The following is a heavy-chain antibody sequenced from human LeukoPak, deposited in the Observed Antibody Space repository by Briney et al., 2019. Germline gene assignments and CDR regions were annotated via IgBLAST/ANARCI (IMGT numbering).Heavy chain of an antibody. D-gene: IGHD3-16*01. CDR1: GFTVSSNY. J-gene: IGHJ4*02. CDR2: IYSGGST. V-gene: IGHV3-66*01. Sequence: GGSLRLSCAASGFTVSSNYMSWVRQAPGKGLEWVSVIYSGGSTYYADSLKGRFTISRDNAKNSVYLQMNSLRVEDTALYYCARSRNRYSYAFSVWGQGALVTVSS. CDR3: ARSRNRYSYAFSV.